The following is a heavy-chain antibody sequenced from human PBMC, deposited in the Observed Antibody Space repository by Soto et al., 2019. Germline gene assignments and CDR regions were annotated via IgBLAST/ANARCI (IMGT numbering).Heavy chain of an antibody. CDR1: GGSFSGYY. D-gene: IGHD4-17*01. Sequence: SETLSLTCAVYGGSFSGYYWSWIRQPPGKGLEWIGEINHSGSTNYNPSLKSRVTISVDTSKNQFSLKLSSVTAADTAVYYCARGLGYGDYRYYNYYMDVWGKGTTVTVSS. V-gene: IGHV4-34*01. CDR3: ARGLGYGDYRYYNYYMDV. CDR2: INHSGST. J-gene: IGHJ6*03.